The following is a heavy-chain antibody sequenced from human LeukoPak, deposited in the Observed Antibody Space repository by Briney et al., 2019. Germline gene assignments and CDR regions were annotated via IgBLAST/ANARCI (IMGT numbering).Heavy chain of an antibody. V-gene: IGHV3-73*01. Sequence: PGGSLILSCAASGFTFGGSAMHWVRQASGKGLEWVGRIRSKANSYATAYAASVKGRFTISRDDSKNTAYLQMNSLKTEDTAVYYCTRTVEMATIPFDYWGQGTLVTVSS. J-gene: IGHJ4*02. D-gene: IGHD5-24*01. CDR3: TRTVEMATIPFDY. CDR1: GFTFGGSA. CDR2: IRSKANSYAT.